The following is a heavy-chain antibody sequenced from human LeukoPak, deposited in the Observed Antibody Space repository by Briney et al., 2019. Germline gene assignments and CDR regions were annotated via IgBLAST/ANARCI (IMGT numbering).Heavy chain of an antibody. V-gene: IGHV3-30*15. J-gene: IGHJ4*02. D-gene: IGHD4-23*01. CDR2: XXXDGSNK. CDR1: GFTFSSYG. CDR3: TRGTXDYGGIERKKPFDY. Sequence: GGSLRLSCAASGFTFSSYGMHWVRQAPGXGXXXXXXXXXDGSNKYYVXSXXXXXTXXXDNSKNTLXLQMSSLRAEDTAVYYCTRGTXDYGGIERKKPFDYWGQGTLVTVSS.